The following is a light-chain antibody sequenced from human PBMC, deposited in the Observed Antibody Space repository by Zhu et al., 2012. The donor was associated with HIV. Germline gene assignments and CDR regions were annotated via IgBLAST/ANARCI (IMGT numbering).Light chain of an antibody. V-gene: IGKV3-20*01. CDR1: QSVSSTY. Sequence: EIVLTQSPGTLSLSPGERATLSCRASQSVSSTYLAWYQQKPGQAPRLLTYGASSRATGIPDRFSGSGSGTDFTLTISRLEPEDFATYFCQHLTLYPTFGGGSKVEIK. CDR2: GAS. J-gene: IGKJ4*01. CDR3: QHLTLYPT.